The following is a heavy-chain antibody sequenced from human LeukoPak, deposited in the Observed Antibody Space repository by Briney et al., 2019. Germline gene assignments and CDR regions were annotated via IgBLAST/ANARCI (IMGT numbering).Heavy chain of an antibody. V-gene: IGHV3-53*01. J-gene: IGHJ4*02. D-gene: IGHD6-13*01. CDR3: AREGIAGGFDH. CDR1: GFTVSTSF. CDR2: IYSDGST. Sequence: GGSLRLSCAASGFTVSTSFVSWVRQAPGKGLEWVSVIYSDGSTYYADSVQGRFIISRDNSKNTVYLEMDSLRGEDTAVYYCAREGIAGGFDHWGQGTLVTVSS.